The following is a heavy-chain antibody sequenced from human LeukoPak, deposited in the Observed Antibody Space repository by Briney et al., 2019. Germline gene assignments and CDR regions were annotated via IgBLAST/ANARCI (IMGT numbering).Heavy chain of an antibody. J-gene: IGHJ5*02. D-gene: IGHD6-19*01. V-gene: IGHV4-59*01. CDR2: IYYSGST. CDR3: ARDGSGIAVAEGWFDP. Sequence: NSSETLSLTCTVSGGSISSYHWSWIRQPPGKGLEWIGYIYYSGSTNYNPSLKSRVTISVDTSKNQFSLKLSSVTAADTAVYYCARDGSGIAVAEGWFDPWGQGTLVTVSS. CDR1: GGSISSYH.